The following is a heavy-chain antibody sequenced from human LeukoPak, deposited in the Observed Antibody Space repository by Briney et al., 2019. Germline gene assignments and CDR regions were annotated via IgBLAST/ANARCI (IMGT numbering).Heavy chain of an antibody. Sequence: PSVKVSSKASGYNFSDYYIHWVRQATGQGLEWMGWINPNSGGTNYAQKFQGRVTMTRDTSISTAYMGLNRLRSDDTAVYYCARRGTRTWYDSWGQGTLVTVSS. CDR3: ARRGTRTWYDS. CDR1: GYNFSDYY. V-gene: IGHV1-2*02. CDR2: INPNSGGT. J-gene: IGHJ5*01.